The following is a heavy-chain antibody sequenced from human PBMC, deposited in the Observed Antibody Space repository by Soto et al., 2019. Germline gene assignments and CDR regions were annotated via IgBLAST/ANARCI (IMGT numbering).Heavy chain of an antibody. CDR1: GFTFSSYG. CDR3: AKDLGGSSGWPTGGTDY. V-gene: IGHV3-30*18. D-gene: IGHD6-19*01. Sequence: QVQLVESGGGVVQPGRSLRLSCAASGFTFSSYGMHWVRQAPGKGLEWVAVISYDGSNKYYADSVKGRFTISRDNSKNTLYLQMNRLRAEDTAVYYCAKDLGGSSGWPTGGTDYWGQGTLVTVSS. J-gene: IGHJ4*02. CDR2: ISYDGSNK.